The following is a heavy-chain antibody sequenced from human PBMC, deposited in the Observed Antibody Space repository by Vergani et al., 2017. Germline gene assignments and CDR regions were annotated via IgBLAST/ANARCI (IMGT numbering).Heavy chain of an antibody. CDR2: IYYSGST. D-gene: IGHD3-10*01. J-gene: IGHJ3*02. CDR1: GGSISSSSYY. CDR3: ARGTYGSDAFDI. Sequence: QLQLQESGPGLVKPSETLSLTCTVSGGSISSSSYYWGWIRQPPGKGLEWIGSIYYSGSTYYNPSLKSRVTISVDTSKNQFSLKLSSVTAADTAVYYCARGTYGSDAFDIWGQGTMVTVSS. V-gene: IGHV4-39*01.